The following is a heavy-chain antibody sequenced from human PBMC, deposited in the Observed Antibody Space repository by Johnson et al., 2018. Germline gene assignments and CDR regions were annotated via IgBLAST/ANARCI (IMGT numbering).Heavy chain of an antibody. J-gene: IGHJ2*01. CDR2: ISGSGNTP. CDR3: GTYPAGDSPTFWSFDV. CDR1: GFTFNTYA. V-gene: IGHV3-23*04. Sequence: VQLVQSGGALVRAGESLRLSCAASGFTFNTYAMTWVRLPLGRGLEWVSTISGSGNTPYYADSVKGRFTISRDNSRNTLYLQMHSLRVDDTALYFCGTYPAGDSPTFWSFDVWARGTQVSVSA. D-gene: IGHD2-21*02.